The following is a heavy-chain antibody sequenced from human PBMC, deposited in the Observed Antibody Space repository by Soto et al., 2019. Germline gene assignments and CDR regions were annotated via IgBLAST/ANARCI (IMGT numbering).Heavy chain of an antibody. V-gene: IGHV2-5*02. J-gene: IGHJ5*02. D-gene: IGHD6-13*01. CDR2: IYWDDDN. CDR3: AHRQRGPAANWFDP. CDR1: GFSLSTSGVG. Sequence: QITLKESGPTLVKLTQTLTLTCTFSGFSLSTSGVGVGWIRQPPGKALEWLALIYWDDDNRYSPSLKSRLTITKDTSKNQVVLTMTNMDPVDTATYYCAHRQRGPAANWFDPWGQGTLVTVSS.